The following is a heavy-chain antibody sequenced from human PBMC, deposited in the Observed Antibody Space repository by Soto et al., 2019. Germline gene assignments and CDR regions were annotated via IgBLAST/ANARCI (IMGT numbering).Heavy chain of an antibody. V-gene: IGHV3-21*01. CDR3: PRANPGYSGPFDY. CDR1: GFTFSSYS. Sequence: EVQLVESGGGLVKPGGSLRLSCAASGFTFSSYSMNWVRQAPGKGLEWVSSISSSSSYIYYADSVKGRFTISRDNANNALYLQMNSLRAEDRAVYYCPRANPGYSGPFDYWGQGTLVTVSS. D-gene: IGHD6-13*01. CDR2: ISSSSSYI. J-gene: IGHJ4*02.